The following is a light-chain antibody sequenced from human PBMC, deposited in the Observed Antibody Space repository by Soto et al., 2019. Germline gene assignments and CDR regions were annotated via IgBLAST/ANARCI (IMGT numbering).Light chain of an antibody. CDR2: LNSDGSH. Sequence: QLVLTQSPSASASLGASVKLTCTLSSGHSSYAIAWHQQQPEKGPRYLMKLNSDGSHSKGDGIPDRFSGSSSGAERYLTISSLQSGDEADYYCQTWGTGFRVFGGGTKVTVL. CDR3: QTWGTGFRV. V-gene: IGLV4-69*01. CDR1: SGHSSYA. J-gene: IGLJ2*01.